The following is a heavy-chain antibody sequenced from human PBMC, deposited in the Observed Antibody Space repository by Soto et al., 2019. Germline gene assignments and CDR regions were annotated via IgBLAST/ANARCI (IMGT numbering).Heavy chain of an antibody. CDR3: ARVPRQMLYGPTRNGMDV. CDR1: GGTFGIYA. D-gene: IGHD2-2*02. V-gene: IGHV1-69*01. J-gene: IGHJ6*02. CDR2: IIPAFGTT. Sequence: QVQLVQSGAAVSKPGSSVKVSCKASGGTFGIYAIGWVRKAPGQGLEWMGGIIPAFGTTKNAQKFQDRVNMTADESTNTVYMELRGMRFDDTAVYYWARVPRQMLYGPTRNGMDVWGQGTTLIVSS.